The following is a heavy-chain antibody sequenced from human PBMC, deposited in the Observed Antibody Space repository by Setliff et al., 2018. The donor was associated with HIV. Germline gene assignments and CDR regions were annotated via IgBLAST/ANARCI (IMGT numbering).Heavy chain of an antibody. Sequence: SETLSLTCAVSGGSISSYHWMWIRQPPGKGLEWIGYIYTSGGADYDPSLKSRVTISVDTSKNQFSLRLTSVTAADTAVYYCARMSCSDQTCYFFDFWGQGALVTVSS. CDR3: ARMSCSDQTCYFFDF. V-gene: IGHV4-4*08. D-gene: IGHD3-10*01. CDR1: GGSISSYH. CDR2: IYTSGGA. J-gene: IGHJ4*02.